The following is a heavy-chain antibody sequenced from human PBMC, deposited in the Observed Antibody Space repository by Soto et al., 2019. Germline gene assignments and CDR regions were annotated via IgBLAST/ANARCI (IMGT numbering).Heavy chain of an antibody. Sequence: SETLSLTCPVSGGSISSYYWSWIRQPPGKGLEWIGYIYYSGSTNYNPSLKSRVTISVDTSKNQFSLKLSSVTAADTAVYYCARYALGNTKFDYWGQGTLVTVST. CDR3: ARYALGNTKFDY. J-gene: IGHJ4*02. CDR1: GGSISSYY. V-gene: IGHV4-59*12. D-gene: IGHD7-27*01. CDR2: IYYSGST.